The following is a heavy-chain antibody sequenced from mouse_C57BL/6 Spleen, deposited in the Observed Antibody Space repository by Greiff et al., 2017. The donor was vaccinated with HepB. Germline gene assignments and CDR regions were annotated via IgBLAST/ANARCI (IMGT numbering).Heavy chain of an antibody. CDR3: ASLSNSYAMDY. D-gene: IGHD2-5*01. CDR1: GFTFSSYG. Sequence: EVHLVESGGDLVKPGGSLKLSCAASGFTFSSYGMSWVRQTPDKRLEWVATISSGGSYTYYPDSVKGRFTISRDNAKNTLYLQMSSLKSEDTAMYYCASLSNSYAMDYWGQGTSVTVSS. V-gene: IGHV5-6*01. CDR2: ISSGGSYT. J-gene: IGHJ4*01.